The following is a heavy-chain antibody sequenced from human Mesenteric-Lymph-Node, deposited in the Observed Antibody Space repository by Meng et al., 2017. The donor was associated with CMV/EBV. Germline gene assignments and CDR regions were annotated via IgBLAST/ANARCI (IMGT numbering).Heavy chain of an antibody. CDR2: INADNGNT. Sequence: KASGYTFTTYAMHWVRQAPGQGPEWMGWINADNGNTQYSEKFQGRVTITRDTSASTGYMELSSLRSEDTAVYYCASRPYGAYYYFDYWGQGTLVTVSS. CDR3: ASRPYGAYYYFDY. V-gene: IGHV1-3*01. J-gene: IGHJ4*02. CDR1: GYTFTTYA. D-gene: IGHD4-17*01.